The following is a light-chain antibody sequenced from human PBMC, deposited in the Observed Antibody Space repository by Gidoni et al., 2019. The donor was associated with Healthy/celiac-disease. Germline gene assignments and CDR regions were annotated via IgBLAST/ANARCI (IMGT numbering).Light chain of an antibody. CDR2: DAS. CDR3: QQRSNWPST. V-gene: IGKV3-11*01. J-gene: IGKJ3*01. CDR1: QSVSSY. Sequence: DIVSTQSPATLSLSPGERATLSCRASQSVSSYLAWYQQKPGQAPRLLIYDASNRATGIPARFSGSGSGTDFTLTISSLEPEDFAVYYCQQRSNWPSTFGPGTKVDIK.